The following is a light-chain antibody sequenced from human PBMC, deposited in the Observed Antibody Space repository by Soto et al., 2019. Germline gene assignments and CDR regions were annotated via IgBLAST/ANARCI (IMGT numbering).Light chain of an antibody. Sequence: QSALTQPRSVSGSLGQSVTVSCTGTSSDVGGYNFVSWFQQHPGKAPKLIIYDVTERPSGVPDRFSGSKSGNTASLTISGPQAEEEADYYCCSYAGTYAVLFGGGTKLTVL. J-gene: IGLJ2*01. CDR3: CSYAGTYAVL. V-gene: IGLV2-11*01. CDR2: DVT. CDR1: SSDVGGYNF.